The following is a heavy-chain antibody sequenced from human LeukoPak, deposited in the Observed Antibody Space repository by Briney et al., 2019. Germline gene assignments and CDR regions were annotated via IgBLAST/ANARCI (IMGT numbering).Heavy chain of an antibody. D-gene: IGHD1-26*01. J-gene: IGHJ4*02. CDR2: IKQDGSEK. Sequence: PGGSLTLSCPASEFTFSSYWMSWVRQAGGKGLDWVANIKQDGSEKYYVASMKGRFTISRDNAKNSLYLQMNSLRAEDTAVYYCARDRRGSRGFDYWGQGTLVTVSS. CDR1: EFTFSSYW. CDR3: ARDRRGSRGFDY. V-gene: IGHV3-7*03.